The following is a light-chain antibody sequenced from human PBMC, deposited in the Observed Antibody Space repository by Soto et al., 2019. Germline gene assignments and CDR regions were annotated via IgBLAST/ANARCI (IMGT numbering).Light chain of an antibody. Sequence: EIVLTKSPGTLSLSPGERATLSCRASQRVGKNFLAWYQQKPGQAPRLLIYDASSRDTAIPERFSGSGSGTDFTLTISRLEREDFAVYHSHEYASSPLTFGGGTKVDIK. CDR1: QRVGKNF. V-gene: IGKV3-20*01. CDR2: DAS. CDR3: HEYASSPLT. J-gene: IGKJ4*01.